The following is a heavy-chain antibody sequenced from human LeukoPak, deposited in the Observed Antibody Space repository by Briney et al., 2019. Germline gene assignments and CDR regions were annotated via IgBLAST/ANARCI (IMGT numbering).Heavy chain of an antibody. CDR2: ISGNNDNP. D-gene: IGHD2-2*01. V-gene: IGHV1-18*01. CDR1: GYXFSNFG. Sequence: ASVKASCKTSGYXFSNFGINWVRQAPGQGREWMGWISGNNDNPNYGQKFQGRFTVTTDSSTSTAYMELRNLRFDDTAVYYCARDGTSTDDYWGQGTLVTVSS. J-gene: IGHJ4*02. CDR3: ARDGTSTDDY.